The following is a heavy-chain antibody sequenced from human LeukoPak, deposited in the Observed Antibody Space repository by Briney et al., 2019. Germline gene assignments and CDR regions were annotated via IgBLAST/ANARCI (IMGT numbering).Heavy chain of an antibody. CDR2: IRQDGDTK. Sequence: PGGSLRLSCAASGFPFNAYWMTWVRQAPGKGLEWVANIRQDGDTKYYVDSVKGRFTISRDNAVNSLYLQMNSLRAEDTAIYYCARSLSYGTTWYGRSDFWGQGTLVTVSS. V-gene: IGHV3-7*03. D-gene: IGHD6-13*01. CDR1: GFPFNAYW. J-gene: IGHJ4*02. CDR3: ARSLSYGTTWYGRSDF.